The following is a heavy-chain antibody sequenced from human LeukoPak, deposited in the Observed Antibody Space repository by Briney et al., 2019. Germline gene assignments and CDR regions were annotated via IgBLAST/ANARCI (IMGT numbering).Heavy chain of an antibody. V-gene: IGHV3-9*01. CDR3: ARDFSNGYFRHFDF. CDR2: ISWKSNNI. J-gene: IGHJ4*02. Sequence: PGRSLRLSCVTSGFTFEDHAMHWVRQGPGKGLEWLAGISWKSNNIICADSVRGRVTISRDNAKNSLFLQMNSLGVEDTALYYCARDFSNGYFRHFDFWGRGTQVTVSS. D-gene: IGHD3-22*01. CDR1: GFTFEDHA.